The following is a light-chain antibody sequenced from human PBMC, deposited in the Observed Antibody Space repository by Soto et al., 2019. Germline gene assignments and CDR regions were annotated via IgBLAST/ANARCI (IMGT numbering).Light chain of an antibody. CDR2: DVT. J-gene: IGLJ1*01. V-gene: IGLV2-14*03. CDR3: SSPRSSSFYV. Sequence: QSALTQPASVSGSPGQSITISCTGTSSDIGSYNYVSRYQQHPGQAPKLMIYDVTNRPSGVSNRFSGSKSGNTASLTISGLQAEDEADYYCSSPRSSSFYVFGTGTSSPS. CDR1: SSDIGSYNY.